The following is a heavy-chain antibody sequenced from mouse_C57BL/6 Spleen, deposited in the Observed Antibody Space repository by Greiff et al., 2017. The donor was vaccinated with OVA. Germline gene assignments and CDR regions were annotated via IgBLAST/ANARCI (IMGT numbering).Heavy chain of an antibody. CDR1: GYTFTNYW. CDR2: IYPGGGYT. CDR3: ARSDSRLGDAMDY. D-gene: IGHD2-4*01. V-gene: IGHV1-63*01. Sequence: QVQLQQSGAELVRPGTSVKMSCKASGYTFTNYWIGWAKQRPGHGLEWIGDIYPGGGYTNYNEKFKGKATLTADKSSSTAYMQFSSLTSEDSAIYYCARSDSRLGDAMDYWGQGTSVTVSS. J-gene: IGHJ4*01.